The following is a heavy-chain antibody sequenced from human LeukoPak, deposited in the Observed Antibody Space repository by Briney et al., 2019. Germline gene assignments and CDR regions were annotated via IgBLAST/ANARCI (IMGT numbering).Heavy chain of an antibody. CDR3: TSLTSMVTIFVY. D-gene: IGHD4-23*01. CDR2: INPDGSDT. CDR1: GFTISSYW. V-gene: IGHV3-7*01. J-gene: IGHJ4*02. Sequence: GGSLRLSCAASGFTISSYWMSWVRQAPGKGLEWVASINPDGSDTYYVDSVKGRFTISRDNAGNSMYLQMNSLRAEDTAVYYCTSLTSMVTIFVYWGQGALVTV.